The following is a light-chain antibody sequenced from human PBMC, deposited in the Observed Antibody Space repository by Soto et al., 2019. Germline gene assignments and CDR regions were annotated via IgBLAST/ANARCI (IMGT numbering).Light chain of an antibody. J-gene: IGLJ1*01. CDR3: SSYRRGPLYV. CDR2: DVS. CDR1: SSDVGSYDL. V-gene: IGLV2-14*02. Sequence: QSALTQPASVSGSPGQSITISCTGTSSDVGSYDLVSWYQHHPGTAPKLILYDVSNRPSGVSNRFSGSKSGDTASLTISGLQADDEADYYCSSYRRGPLYVFGTGTKVTVL.